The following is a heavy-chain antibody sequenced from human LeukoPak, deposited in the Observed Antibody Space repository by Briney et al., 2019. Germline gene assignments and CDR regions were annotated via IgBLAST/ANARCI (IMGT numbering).Heavy chain of an antibody. V-gene: IGHV4-31*03. CDR2: IYYSGST. D-gene: IGHD5-12*01. CDR3: ARDPGGYSGYGLGVAFDI. CDR1: GGSISSGGYY. J-gene: IGHJ3*02. Sequence: SETLSLTCTVSGGSISSGGYYWSWIRQHPGKGLEWIGYIYYSGSTYYNPSLKSRDTISVDTSKNQFSLKLSSVTAADTAVYYCARDPGGYSGYGLGVAFDIWGQGTMVTVSS.